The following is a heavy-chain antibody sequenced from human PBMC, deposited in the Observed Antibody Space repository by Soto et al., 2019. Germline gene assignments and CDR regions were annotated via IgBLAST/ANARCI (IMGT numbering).Heavy chain of an antibody. CDR1: GFTFTDYA. CDR2: VSGIGGST. D-gene: IGHD6-13*01. V-gene: IGHV3-23*01. J-gene: IGHJ4*02. CDR3: ARGSSGYISSLYYFDY. Sequence: EVQLLESGGGLVQPGGSLRLSCAASGFTFTDYALSWVHQAPEKGLEWVATVSGIGGSTYLADSVKRRLSISRDNSKNTVSLLMNGLRAEDTAVYFCARGSSGYISSLYYFDYWGRGTLVTVSS.